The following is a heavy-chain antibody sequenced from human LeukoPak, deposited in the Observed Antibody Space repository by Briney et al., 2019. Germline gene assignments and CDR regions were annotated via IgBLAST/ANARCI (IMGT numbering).Heavy chain of an antibody. CDR3: AREENKGIFGGPLDY. Sequence: SETLSLTCAVYGGSFSGYYWSWIRQPPGKGLEWIGEINHIGSTNYNPSLKSRVTISVDTSKNQFSLKLSSVTAADTAVYYCAREENKGIFGGPLDYWGQGTLVTVSS. V-gene: IGHV4-34*01. J-gene: IGHJ4*02. CDR1: GGSFSGYY. D-gene: IGHD3-3*01. CDR2: INHIGST.